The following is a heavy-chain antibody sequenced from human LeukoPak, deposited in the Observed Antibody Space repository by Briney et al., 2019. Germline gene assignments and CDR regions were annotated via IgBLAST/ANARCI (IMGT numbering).Heavy chain of an antibody. CDR1: GFTFSSYW. CDR2: INSDGSST. CDR3: ARVGYYDSSGYPDVDYCYYYMDV. D-gene: IGHD3-22*01. V-gene: IGHV3-74*01. J-gene: IGHJ6*03. Sequence: PGGSLRLSCAASGFTFSSYWMHWVRQAPGKGLVWVSRINSDGSSTSYADSVKGRFTISRDNAKNTLYLQMNSLRAEDTAVYYCARVGYYDSSGYPDVDYCYYYMDVWGKGTTVTVSS.